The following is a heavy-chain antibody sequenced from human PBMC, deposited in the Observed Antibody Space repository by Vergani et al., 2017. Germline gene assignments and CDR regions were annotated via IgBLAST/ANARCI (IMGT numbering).Heavy chain of an antibody. CDR3: ARASHCINCYSEGHNGPGYYYMDV. V-gene: IGHV4-61*02. J-gene: IGHJ6*03. D-gene: IGHD2-21*01. CDR2: MYTSGHT. Sequence: QVQLQESGPGLLKPSQTLSLTCPVSGASVIRGTYYLTSIRQPAGKKLDWIVRMYTSGHTIYNPSLESRVTMSVDTSKNQFSLQLSSVTATDTAVYYCARASHCINCYSEGHNGPGYYYMDVWGKGTTVTVSS. CDR1: GASVIRGTYY.